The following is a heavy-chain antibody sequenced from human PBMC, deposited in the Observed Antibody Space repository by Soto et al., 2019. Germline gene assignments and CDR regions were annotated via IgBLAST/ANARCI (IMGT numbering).Heavy chain of an antibody. J-gene: IGHJ6*03. CDR2: INAGNGNT. CDR1: GYTFTSYA. Sequence: GASVKVSCKASGYTFTSYAMHWVRQAPGQRLKWMGWINAGNGNTKYSQKFQGRVIITRDTSASTAYMELSSLRSEDTAVYYCARVGKGPNTRNYYYYYMDVWGKGTTVTVSS. V-gene: IGHV1-3*01. D-gene: IGHD2-15*01. CDR3: ARVGKGPNTRNYYYYYMDV.